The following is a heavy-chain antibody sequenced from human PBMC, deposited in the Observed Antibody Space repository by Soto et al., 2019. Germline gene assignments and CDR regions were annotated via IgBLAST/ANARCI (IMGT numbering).Heavy chain of an antibody. CDR2: INAGNWNT. J-gene: IGHJ4*02. V-gene: IGHV1-3*01. CDR1: GYTFSNFA. D-gene: IGHD3-22*01. CDR3: ARIPLGSSGRYCSYYFDS. Sequence: ASVKVSCKASGYTFSNFAMHWVRQAPGQRLEWMGWINAGNWNTKYSQKFQGRVTITSDTSTNTAYMELRSLRSDDTAIYYCARIPLGSSGRYCSYYFDSWGQGTLVTVSS.